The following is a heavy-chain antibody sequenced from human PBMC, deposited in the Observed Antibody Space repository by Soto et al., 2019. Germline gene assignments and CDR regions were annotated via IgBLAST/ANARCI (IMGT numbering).Heavy chain of an antibody. Sequence: GGSLRLSCAASGFTFSSYAMNWVRQAPGKGLEWVSSISGSSGRTYHGDSVRGRFTISRDNSKNTLHLQMNSLRDVYTSVYYYAKAEYSIDPFVYWGQGAQVTVSS. V-gene: IGHV3-23*01. J-gene: IGHJ4*02. CDR1: GFTFSSYA. CDR3: AKAEYSIDPFVY. CDR2: ISGSSGRT. D-gene: IGHD2-15*01.